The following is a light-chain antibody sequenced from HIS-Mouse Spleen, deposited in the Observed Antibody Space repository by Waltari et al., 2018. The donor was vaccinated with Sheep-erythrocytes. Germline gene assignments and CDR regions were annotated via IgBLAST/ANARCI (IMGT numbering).Light chain of an antibody. Sequence: QSALTQPRSVSGSPGQSVTISCTGTSSDVGGYNYVSWYQQHPGKAPKLMIYDVSKRPSVVPDRFSGSKSGNTASPTISGLQAEDEADYYCCSYAGSYTWVFGGGTKLTVL. CDR3: CSYAGSYTWV. CDR2: DVS. J-gene: IGLJ3*02. V-gene: IGLV2-11*01. CDR1: SSDVGGYNY.